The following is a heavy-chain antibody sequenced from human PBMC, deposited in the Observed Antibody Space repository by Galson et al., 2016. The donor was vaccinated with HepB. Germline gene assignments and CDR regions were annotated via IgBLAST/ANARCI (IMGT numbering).Heavy chain of an antibody. CDR2: VSETAGTT. CDR3: ARQGGPGWVAP. D-gene: IGHD3-16*01. V-gene: IGHV3-23*01. Sequence: SLRLSCAASGFTFTKYAMNWVRQAPGKGLEWVSAVSETAGTTNYADSVKGRFTISRDNSNNMVYLQMNSLRAEDTAVYYCARQGGPGWVAPWGQGTLVTVSS. CDR1: GFTFTKYA. J-gene: IGHJ5*02.